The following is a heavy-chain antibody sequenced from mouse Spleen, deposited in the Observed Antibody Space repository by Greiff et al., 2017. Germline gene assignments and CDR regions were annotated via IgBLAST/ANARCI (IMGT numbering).Heavy chain of an antibody. CDR1: GFTFSDAW. CDR2: IRNKANNHAT. D-gene: IGHD2-1*01. J-gene: IGHJ1*01. Sequence: EVMLVESGGGLVQPGGSMKLSCAASGFTFSDAWMDWVRQSPEKGLEWVAEIRNKANNHATYYAESVKGRFTISRDDSKSSVYLQMNSLRAEDTGIYYCTRRYGNYRYFDVWGAGTTVTVSS. CDR3: TRRYGNYRYFDV. V-gene: IGHV6-6*01.